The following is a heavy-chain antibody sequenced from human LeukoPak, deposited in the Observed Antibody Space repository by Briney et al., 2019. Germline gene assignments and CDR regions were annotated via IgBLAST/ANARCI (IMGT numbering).Heavy chain of an antibody. CDR3: ERDLYF. CDR1: GFTFNRYS. J-gene: IGHJ4*02. V-gene: IGHV3-48*02. Sequence: GGSLRPSYVVSGFTFNRYSMSWVRQAPGKGLEWISYISSSSTTIYYADSVKGRFTISRDNAKNSLYLQMNSLRDDDTAVYYRERDLYFWGQGTLVTVSS. CDR2: ISSSSTTI. D-gene: IGHD2-15*01.